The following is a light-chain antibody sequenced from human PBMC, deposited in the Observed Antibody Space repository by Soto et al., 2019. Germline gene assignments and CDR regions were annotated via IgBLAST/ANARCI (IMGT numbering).Light chain of an antibody. J-gene: IGKJ1*01. CDR3: HQSGDSPT. CDR1: QGVSRT. V-gene: IGKV3-20*01. CDR2: DAS. Sequence: DIVMTQSPATLSVAPGERVTFSRRSSQGVSRTLAWYRQTPGHAPRLLIYDASRRGGGVPDWVTGGGSGTVFTLTSSGLAPEDSAVYYCHQSGDSPTFGQGTKVDIK.